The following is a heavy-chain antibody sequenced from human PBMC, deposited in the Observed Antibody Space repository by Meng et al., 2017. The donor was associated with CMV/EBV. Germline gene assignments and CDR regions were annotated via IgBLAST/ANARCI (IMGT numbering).Heavy chain of an antibody. V-gene: IGHV4-39*07. D-gene: IGHD3-3*01. CDR1: GGSISSSSYY. Sequence: SETLSLTCTVSGGSISSSSYYWGWIRQPPGKGLEWIGSIYYSGSTYYNPSLKSRVTISVDTSKNQFSLKLSSVTAADTAVYYCARATYYDFWSGYPPDVWGQGTTVTVSS. J-gene: IGHJ6*02. CDR2: IYYSGST. CDR3: ARATYYDFWSGYPPDV.